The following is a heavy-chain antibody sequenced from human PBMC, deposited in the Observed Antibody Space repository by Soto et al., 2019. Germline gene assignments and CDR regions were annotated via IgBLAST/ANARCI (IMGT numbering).Heavy chain of an antibody. CDR2: IYWDDDK. Sequence: QITLKESGPTLVKPTQTLTLTCTFSGFSLSTGGVGVGWIRQPPGKALEWLALIYWDDDKRYSPSLKSRLTVTKETSKNRVVLTMTNMDPVDTATYYCAHSRCGGDCHRPYSFHYCYGMDCWGQWTTVTASS. CDR1: GFSLSTGGVG. CDR3: AHSRCGGDCHRPYSFHYCYGMDC. D-gene: IGHD2-21*02. V-gene: IGHV2-5*02. J-gene: IGHJ6*02.